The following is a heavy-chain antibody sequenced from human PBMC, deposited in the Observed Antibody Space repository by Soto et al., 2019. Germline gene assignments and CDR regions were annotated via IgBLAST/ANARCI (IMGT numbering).Heavy chain of an antibody. CDR2: IYYSGST. D-gene: IGHD6-13*01. V-gene: IGHV4-59*01. J-gene: IGHJ6*02. CDR3: ASGIAAAGTYGMDV. Sequence: SGTLSLTCTVSCGSISSYYWSWIRQPPGKGLEWIGYIYYSGSTNYNPSLKSRVTISVDTSKNQFSLKLSSVTAADTAVYYCASGIAAAGTYGMDVWGQGTTVTVSS. CDR1: CGSISSYY.